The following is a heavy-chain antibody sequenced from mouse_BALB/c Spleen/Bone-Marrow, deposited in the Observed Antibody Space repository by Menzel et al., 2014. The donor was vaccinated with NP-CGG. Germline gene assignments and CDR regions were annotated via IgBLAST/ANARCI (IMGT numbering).Heavy chain of an antibody. CDR1: GYTFTDHA. CDR2: ISPGDGVI. CDR3: KRSLGRFAY. Sequence: QVQLQQSDAELVKPGASVKKSCEASGYTFTDHAIHWVKQKPDQGLEWIGYISPGDGVIKYNEKFNGKAILTADKSSSNAYMQLNRLTSEDSAVYFCKRSLGRFAYWGQGTLVTVSA. V-gene: IGHV1S53*02. D-gene: IGHD4-1*01. J-gene: IGHJ3*01.